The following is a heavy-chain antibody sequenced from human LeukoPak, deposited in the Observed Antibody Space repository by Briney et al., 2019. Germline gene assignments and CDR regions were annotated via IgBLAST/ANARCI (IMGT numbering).Heavy chain of an antibody. CDR3: ARGVSSGSYYNPFDS. J-gene: IGHJ4*02. D-gene: IGHD1-26*01. V-gene: IGHV4-34*01. CDR2: ISHTEST. CDR1: GGSFSGYY. Sequence: PSETLSLTCAVYGGSFSGYYWSWIRQPPGKRLEWIGEISHTESTTYNPSLKSRVTISVDKSKNQFSLKLMSLTAADTAIYYCARGVSSGSYYNPFDSWGQGTLVTVSS.